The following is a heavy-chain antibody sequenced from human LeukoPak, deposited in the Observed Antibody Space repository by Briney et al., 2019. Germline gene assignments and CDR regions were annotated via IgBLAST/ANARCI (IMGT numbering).Heavy chain of an antibody. CDR1: GFTFSSYG. J-gene: IGHJ5*02. CDR2: IRYDGSNK. V-gene: IGHV3-30*02. Sequence: GGSLRLSCAASGFTFSSYGMHWVRQAPGKGLEWVTFIRYDGSNKFYTNSVKGRFTISRDNSKHTLYLQMNSLRAEDTAVYFCARDFQGDNWFDPWGQGTLVTVSS. CDR3: ARDFQGDNWFDP.